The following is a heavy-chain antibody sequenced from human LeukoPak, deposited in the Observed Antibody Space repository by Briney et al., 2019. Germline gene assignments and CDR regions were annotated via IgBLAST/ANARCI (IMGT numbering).Heavy chain of an antibody. J-gene: IGHJ5*02. CDR1: WNKVYTYW. CDR3: VRAYDRRIYDSINYSNWFDP. Sequence: GGSLKISCKGSWNKVYTYWVGWGGPISGKRLGGVGDIYPPDSDTRYSPSFQGQVTISVDKSISTAYLQWSSLKASDTAMYYCVRAYDRRIYDSINYSNWFDPWGQGTLVTVSS. V-gene: IGHV5-51*01. D-gene: IGHD3-22*01. CDR2: IYPPDSDT.